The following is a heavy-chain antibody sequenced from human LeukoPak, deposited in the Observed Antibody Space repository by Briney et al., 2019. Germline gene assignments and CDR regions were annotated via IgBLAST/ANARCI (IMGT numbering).Heavy chain of an antibody. CDR3: ASSLKTDAFDI. CDR1: GFTFSSYS. Sequence: GGSLRLSCAASGFTFSSYSMNWVREAPGKGLEWVSSISSSSSYIYYADSVKGRFTISRDNAKNSLYLQMNSLRAEDMAVYYCASSLKTDAFDIWGQGTMVTVSS. V-gene: IGHV3-21*01. J-gene: IGHJ3*02. CDR2: ISSSSSYI.